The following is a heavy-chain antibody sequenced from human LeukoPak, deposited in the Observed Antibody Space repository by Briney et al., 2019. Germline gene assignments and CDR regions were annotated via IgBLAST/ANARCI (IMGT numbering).Heavy chain of an antibody. CDR3: ARSYPQWPREHPYYFDY. Sequence: SETLSLTCTVSGGSISSYYWSWIRQPPGKGLEWIGYIYYSGSTNYNPSLKSRVTISVDTSKNQFSLKLSSVTAADTAVYYCARSYPQWPREHPYYFDYWGQGTLVTVSS. CDR2: IYYSGST. CDR1: GGSISSYY. J-gene: IGHJ4*02. D-gene: IGHD6-19*01. V-gene: IGHV4-59*12.